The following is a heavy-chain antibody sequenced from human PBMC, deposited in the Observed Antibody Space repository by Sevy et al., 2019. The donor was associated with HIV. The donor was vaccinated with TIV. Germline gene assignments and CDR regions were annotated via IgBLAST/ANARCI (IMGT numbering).Heavy chain of an antibody. CDR2: IYNNIGST. CDR3: ARGAVVIGTTATPVLDF. J-gene: IGHJ4*02. CDR1: DDSINSYY. Sequence: SETLSLTCSVSDDSINSYYWSWIRQPPGKGLEWIGYIYNNIGSTSYNPSLTSRVTISVDTSKNQFSLKLTSVTAADTAVYYCARGAVVIGTTATPVLDFWGLGSLFTVSS. D-gene: IGHD2-2*01. V-gene: IGHV4-59*08.